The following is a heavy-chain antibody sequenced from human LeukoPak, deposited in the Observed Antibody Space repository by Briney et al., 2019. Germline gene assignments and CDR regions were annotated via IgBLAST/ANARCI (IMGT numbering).Heavy chain of an antibody. CDR3: ASPKLRGDPRGDAFDI. Sequence: SETLSLTCAVSGGSISSSNWWSWVRQPPGKGLEWIGEIYHSGSTNYNPSLKSRVTISVDKSKNQFSLKLSSVTAADTAVYYCASPKLRGDPRGDAFDIWGQGTMVTVSS. CDR1: GGSISSSNW. V-gene: IGHV4-4*02. J-gene: IGHJ3*02. CDR2: IYHSGST. D-gene: IGHD2-21*02.